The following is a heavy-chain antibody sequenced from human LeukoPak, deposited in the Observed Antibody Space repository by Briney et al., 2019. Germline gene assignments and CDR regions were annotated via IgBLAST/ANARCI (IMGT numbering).Heavy chain of an antibody. D-gene: IGHD5-12*01. J-gene: IGHJ4*02. CDR3: ALWWLRSDFDY. V-gene: IGHV1-2*06. Sequence: ASVKDSCKASGYTFTGYYMHWVRQAPGQGLEWMGRINPNSGGTNYAQKFQGRVTMTRDTSISTAYMELSRLRSDDTAVYYCALWWLRSDFDYWGQGTLVTVSS. CDR1: GYTFTGYY. CDR2: INPNSGGT.